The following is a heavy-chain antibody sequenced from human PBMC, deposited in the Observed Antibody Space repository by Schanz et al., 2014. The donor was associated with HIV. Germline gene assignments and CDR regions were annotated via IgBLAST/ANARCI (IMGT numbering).Heavy chain of an antibody. CDR1: GFTFSSYG. D-gene: IGHD5-12*01. V-gene: IGHV3-30*18. CDR2: ISYDGTNE. J-gene: IGHJ4*02. Sequence: VQLLESGGGLVQPGGSLRLSCSASGFTFSSYGMHWVRQAPGKGLEWVAVISYDGTNEYYADSVKGRFTVSRDNSKNTLYLQMNSLRAEDTAVYYCAKDLGGFSAYEAYTSGRGYWGQGTLVIVSS. CDR3: AKDLGGFSAYEAYTSGRGY.